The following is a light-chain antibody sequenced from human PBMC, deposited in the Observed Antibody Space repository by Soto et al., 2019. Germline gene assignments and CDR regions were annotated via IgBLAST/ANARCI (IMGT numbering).Light chain of an antibody. CDR3: QQYKAYSYT. J-gene: IGKJ5*01. Sequence: EIVMTQSPATLSVSPGGRATLSCRASQSVSSNLAWYQQKPGQAPRLLIYGTSTRATGFPARFSGSGSGTELTLTISSLQSEDFATYYCQQYKAYSYTFGQGTRLEIK. CDR1: QSVSSN. CDR2: GTS. V-gene: IGKV3-15*01.